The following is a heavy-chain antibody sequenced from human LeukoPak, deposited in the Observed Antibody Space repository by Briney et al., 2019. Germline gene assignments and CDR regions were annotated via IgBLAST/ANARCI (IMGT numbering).Heavy chain of an antibody. D-gene: IGHD4-17*01. CDR3: ARAVTTVLGTLDY. CDR1: GGTFSSYA. Sequence: SVKVSCKASGGTFSSYAISWVRQAPGQGLEWMGGIIPIFGTANYAQKFQGRVTITADKSTSTVYMELSSLRSEDTAVYYCARAVTTVLGTLDYWGQGTLVTVSS. V-gene: IGHV1-69*06. J-gene: IGHJ4*02. CDR2: IIPIFGTA.